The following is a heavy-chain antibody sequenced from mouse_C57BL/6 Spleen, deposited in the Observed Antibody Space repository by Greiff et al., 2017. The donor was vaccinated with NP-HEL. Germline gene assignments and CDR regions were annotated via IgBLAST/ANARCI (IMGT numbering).Heavy chain of an antibody. D-gene: IGHD1-1*01. CDR1: GYTFTSYW. CDR3: ERWDTTEWAPDD. J-gene: IGHJ2*01. Sequence: QVQLQQPGAELVMPGASVKLSCTASGYTFTSYWMHWVKQRPGQGLEWIGAINPSDSYTNYNQKFKGKFTLTVDKSSSTAYMQLSSLTSKDSAVYYCERWDTTEWAPDDWGQGTTLTVSS. CDR2: INPSDSYT. V-gene: IGHV1-69*01.